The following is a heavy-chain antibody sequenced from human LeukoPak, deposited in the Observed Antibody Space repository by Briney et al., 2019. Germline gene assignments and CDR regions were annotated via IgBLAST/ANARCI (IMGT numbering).Heavy chain of an antibody. Sequence: QSGGSLRLSCVASGFTFKNYAMAWVRQAPGKGLEWVSSVSGSGGGTYYADSVKGHSTISRDNSKNTVYLQMNSLRAEDTAVYYCAKHLTSVTTNFEYWGQGTLVTISS. CDR1: GFTFKNYA. CDR3: AKHLTSVTTNFEY. J-gene: IGHJ4*02. V-gene: IGHV3-23*01. CDR2: VSGSGGGT. D-gene: IGHD4-17*01.